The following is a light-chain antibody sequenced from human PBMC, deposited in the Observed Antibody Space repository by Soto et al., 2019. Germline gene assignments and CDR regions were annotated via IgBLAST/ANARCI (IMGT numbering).Light chain of an antibody. J-gene: IGLJ3*02. V-gene: IGLV4-69*01. CDR3: QTWGTGVWV. CDR2: LNSDGSH. Sequence: QPVLTQSPSASASLGASVKLTCTLSSGHSSFAIAWHQQQPEKGPRYLMKLNSDGSHNKGDGIPDRFSGSSSGAERYLTISSLQSEDEADYYCQTWGTGVWVFGGGTQLDRP. CDR1: SGHSSFA.